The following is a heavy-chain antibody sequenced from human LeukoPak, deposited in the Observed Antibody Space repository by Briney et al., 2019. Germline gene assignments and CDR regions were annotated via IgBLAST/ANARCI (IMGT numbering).Heavy chain of an antibody. V-gene: IGHV4-34*01. J-gene: IGHJ4*02. CDR1: GGSFSGYY. CDR3: ARRSSGWYRYDY. D-gene: IGHD6-19*01. CDR2: INHSGST. Sequence: SETLSLTCAVYGGSFSGYYWSWIRQPPGKGLEWIGEINHSGSTNYNPSLKSRVTISVDTSKNQFSLKLTSVTAADTAVYYCARRSSGWYRYDYWGQGTLVTVSS.